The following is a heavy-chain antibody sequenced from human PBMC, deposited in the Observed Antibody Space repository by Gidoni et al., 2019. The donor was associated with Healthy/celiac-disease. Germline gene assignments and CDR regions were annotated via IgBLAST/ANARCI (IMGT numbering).Heavy chain of an antibody. Sequence: QVQLVESGGGVVQPGRSLRLSCAASGFTFSSYGMHWVRQAPGKGLEWVAVISYDGSNKYYADSVKGRFTISRDNSKNTLYLQMNSLRAEDTAVYYCASGPNYYYGMDVWGQGTTVTVSS. V-gene: IGHV3-30*03. CDR3: ASGPNYYYGMDV. CDR1: GFTFSSYG. J-gene: IGHJ6*02. CDR2: ISYDGSNK.